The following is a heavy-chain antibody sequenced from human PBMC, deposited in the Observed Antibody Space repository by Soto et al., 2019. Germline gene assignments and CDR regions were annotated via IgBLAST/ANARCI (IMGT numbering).Heavy chain of an antibody. D-gene: IGHD6-13*01. J-gene: IGHJ4*02. CDR3: AKGGKSIAAAGDY. CDR1: GFTFSSYA. V-gene: IGHV3-23*01. Sequence: EVQLLESGGGLVQPGGSLRLSCAASGFTFSSYALIWVRQAPGKGLEWLSAISASGGSTYYAGSVKGRFTISRDNSNNTLDLQMNSLRAEDTAVYYCAKGGKSIAAAGDYWGQGTLVTVSS. CDR2: ISASGGST.